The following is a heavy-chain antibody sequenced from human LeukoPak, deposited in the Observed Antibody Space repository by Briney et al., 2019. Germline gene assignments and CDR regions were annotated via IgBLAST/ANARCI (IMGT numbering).Heavy chain of an antibody. J-gene: IGHJ5*02. Sequence: PSETLSLTCAVYGGSFSGYYWSWIRQPPGKGLEWIGEINHSGSTNYNPSLKSRVTISVDTSKNRFSLKLSSVAAADTAVYYCARGLGIFGVGNWFDPWGQGTLVTVSS. D-gene: IGHD3-3*01. CDR1: GGSFSGYY. CDR3: ARGLGIFGVGNWFDP. CDR2: INHSGST. V-gene: IGHV4-34*01.